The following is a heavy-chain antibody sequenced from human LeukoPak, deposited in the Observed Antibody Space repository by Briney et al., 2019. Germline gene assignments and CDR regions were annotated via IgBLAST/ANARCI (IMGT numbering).Heavy chain of an antibody. J-gene: IGHJ3*02. CDR3: ARELIQLWLNNDAFDI. CDR2: INTNTGNP. V-gene: IGHV7-4-1*02. CDR1: GYTFTSYA. Sequence: ASVKVSCKASGYTFTSYAMNWVRQAPGQGLEWMGWINTNTGNPTYAQGFTGRIVFSLDTSVSTAYLQISSLKAEDTAVYYCARELIQLWLNNDAFDIWGQGTMVTVSS. D-gene: IGHD5-18*01.